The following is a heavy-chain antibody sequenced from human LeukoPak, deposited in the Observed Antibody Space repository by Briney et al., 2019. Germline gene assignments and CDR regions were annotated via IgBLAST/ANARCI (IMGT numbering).Heavy chain of an antibody. Sequence: SETLSLTCIVSGGSISSGSYYWSWIRQPAGKGLEWIGRIYSSGTTNYNPSLKGRVTMSVDTSKNQFSLKLSSVTAADTAVYYCAGDSSGYFGDWGQGTLVTVSS. CDR1: GGSISSGSYY. V-gene: IGHV4-61*02. CDR2: IYSSGTT. CDR3: AGDSSGYFGD. D-gene: IGHD3-22*01. J-gene: IGHJ4*02.